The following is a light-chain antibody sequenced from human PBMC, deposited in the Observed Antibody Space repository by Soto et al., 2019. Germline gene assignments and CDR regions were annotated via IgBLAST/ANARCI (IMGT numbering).Light chain of an antibody. CDR2: KVS. V-gene: IGKV2-30*01. J-gene: IGKJ2*01. CDR1: QSLAYIDGNTY. Sequence: EVVMTQSPLSLPVTLGQPASISCRSSQSLAYIDGNTYLSWFQQRPGQSPRRLFYKVSNRESGVPDRFSRSGSGTHFRLKISRVEAEDVGVSYCMLGTHWPPYTFGQGTKLEIK. CDR3: MLGTHWPPYT.